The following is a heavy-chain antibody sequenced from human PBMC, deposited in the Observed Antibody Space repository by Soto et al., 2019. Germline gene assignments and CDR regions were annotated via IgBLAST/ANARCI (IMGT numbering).Heavy chain of an antibody. CDR1: GFTFSSYS. J-gene: IGHJ4*02. V-gene: IGHV3-21*01. D-gene: IGHD1-26*01. CDR2: ISSSSSYI. Sequence: GGSLRLSCAASGFTFSSYSTNWVRQAPGKGLEWVSSISSSSSYIYYADSVKGRFTISRDNAKNSLYLQMNSLRAEDTAVYYCASPHYSGSYYSSDYWGQGTLVTVSS. CDR3: ASPHYSGSYYSSDY.